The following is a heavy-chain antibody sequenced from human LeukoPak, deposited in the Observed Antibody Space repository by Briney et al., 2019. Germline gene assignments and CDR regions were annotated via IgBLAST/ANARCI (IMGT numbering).Heavy chain of an antibody. CDR3: ARASGGGGIIHY. V-gene: IGHV4-59*11. J-gene: IGHJ4*02. D-gene: IGHD3-16*02. Sequence: SETLSLTCTVSGDSINSHYWSWIRQPPGKGLEWIGYMYYSGSTNYNPSLKSRVTISIDTYKNQFPLKLGSVTAADTAVYYCARASGGGGIIHYWGQGTLVTVSS. CDR2: MYYSGST. CDR1: GDSINSHY.